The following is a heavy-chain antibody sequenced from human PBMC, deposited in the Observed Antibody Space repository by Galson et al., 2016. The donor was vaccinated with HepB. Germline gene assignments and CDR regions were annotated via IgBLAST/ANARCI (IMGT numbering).Heavy chain of an antibody. CDR3: LKSGYCGITDCFHAFDI. CDR1: GFTFSSYS. V-gene: IGHV3-64D*08. J-gene: IGHJ3*02. D-gene: IGHD2-2*01. Sequence: SLRLSCAASGFTFSSYSMHWVRQAPGKGLEYISTISNDGRSRYFVDSVRGRFTISRDNYKNTVYLQMSSLRPEDSATYYCLKSGYCGITDCFHAFDIWGQGTMVTVSS. CDR2: ISNDGRSR.